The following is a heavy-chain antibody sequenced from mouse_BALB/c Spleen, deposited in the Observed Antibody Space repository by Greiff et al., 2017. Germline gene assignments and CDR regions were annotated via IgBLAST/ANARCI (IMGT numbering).Heavy chain of an antibody. Sequence: VQLQQSGAELVRPGTSVKVSCKASGYAFTNYLIEWVKQRPGQGLEWIGVINPGSGGTNYNEKFKGKATLTADKSSSTAYMQLSSLTSEDSAVYYCARGGLRSYWYFDVWGAGTTVTVSS. V-gene: IGHV1-54*01. D-gene: IGHD3-1*01. CDR2: INPGSGGT. CDR3: ARGGLRSYWYFDV. CDR1: GYAFTNYL. J-gene: IGHJ1*01.